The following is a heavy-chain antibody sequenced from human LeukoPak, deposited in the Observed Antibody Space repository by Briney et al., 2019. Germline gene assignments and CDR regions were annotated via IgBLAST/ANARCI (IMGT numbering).Heavy chain of an antibody. Sequence: GGSLRLSCAASGFTFSSYSMNWVRQAPGERLEWVSSISSSTYIYYADSVKGRFTISRDDAKNSLFLQMNSLRAEYTAVYYCARVWSDCYVTNCYISEYWGQGTLVTVSS. D-gene: IGHD3-3*01. CDR1: GFTFSSYS. CDR3: ARVWSDCYVTNCYISEY. CDR2: ISSSTYI. V-gene: IGHV3-21*01. J-gene: IGHJ4*02.